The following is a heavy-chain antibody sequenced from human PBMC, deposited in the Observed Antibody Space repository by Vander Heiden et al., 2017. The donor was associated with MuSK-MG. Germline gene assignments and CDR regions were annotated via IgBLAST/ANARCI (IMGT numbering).Heavy chain of an antibody. CDR2: ISYDGSNK. D-gene: IGHD6-13*01. J-gene: IGHJ3*02. Sequence: QVQLVESGGGVVQPGRSLRLSCAASGFTFSSYAMHWVRQAPGKGLEWVAVISYDGSNKYYADSGKGRFTISRDNSKNTLYLQMNSLRAEDTAVYYCARENTRAAAYDAFDIWGQGTMVTVSS. CDR1: GFTFSSYA. V-gene: IGHV3-30*04. CDR3: ARENTRAAAYDAFDI.